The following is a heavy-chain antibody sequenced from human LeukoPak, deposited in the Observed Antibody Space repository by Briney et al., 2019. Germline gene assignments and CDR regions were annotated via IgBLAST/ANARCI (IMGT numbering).Heavy chain of an antibody. J-gene: IGHJ4*02. CDR1: GGSVSSGSYF. CDR3: ARVLRGNGYNSIYYFDY. Sequence: SETLSLTCTVSGGSVSSGSYFWSWIPQPPGKGLEWIGYIYYSGSTNYNPSLKSRVTISVDTSKNQFSLKLSSVTAADTAVYYCARVLRGNGYNSIYYFDYWGQGTLVTVSS. CDR2: IYYSGST. V-gene: IGHV4-61*01. D-gene: IGHD5-24*01.